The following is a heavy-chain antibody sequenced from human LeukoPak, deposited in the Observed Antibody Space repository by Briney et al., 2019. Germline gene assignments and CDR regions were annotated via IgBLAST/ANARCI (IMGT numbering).Heavy chain of an antibody. J-gene: IGHJ4*02. CDR1: GFXFSAFT. Sequence: PGGSLRLSCPASGFXFSAFTIHWVRLAAGKTLENVAAITTNGGTTYYADSVKGRISISRDNSKYILYLQMSSLRPEDTAVYYCVKPSYTGSWYDYWGQGTLVTVSS. CDR2: ITTNGGTT. V-gene: IGHV3-64D*09. CDR3: VKPSYTGSWYDY. D-gene: IGHD6-13*01.